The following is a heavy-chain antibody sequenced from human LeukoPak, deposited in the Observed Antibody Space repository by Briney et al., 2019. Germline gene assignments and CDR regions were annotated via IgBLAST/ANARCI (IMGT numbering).Heavy chain of an antibody. CDR1: GFTFSSYA. D-gene: IGHD4-11*01. CDR2: ISGSGGST. Sequence: GGSLRLSCAASGFTFSSYAMSWVRQAPGKGLEWVSAISGSGGSTYYADSVKGRFTISRDNSKNTLYLQMNSLRAEDTAVYYCAKDFMPTWDTVTTVVCDYWGQGTLVTVSS. J-gene: IGHJ4*02. V-gene: IGHV3-23*01. CDR3: AKDFMPTWDTVTTVVCDY.